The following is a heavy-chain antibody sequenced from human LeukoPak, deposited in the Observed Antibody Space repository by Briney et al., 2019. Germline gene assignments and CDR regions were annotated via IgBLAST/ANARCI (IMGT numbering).Heavy chain of an antibody. D-gene: IGHD3-22*01. CDR3: VRVNGYDASDI. J-gene: IGHJ3*02. Sequence: SETLSLTCTVSGGSISSYYWSWIRQPPGKGLEWIGYIYYTGSATYNPSLKSRVTISVDTSKNHFSLKLNSVTAADTAVYYCVRVNGYDASDIWGQGTMVTVSS. V-gene: IGHV4-59*12. CDR1: GGSISSYY. CDR2: IYYTGSA.